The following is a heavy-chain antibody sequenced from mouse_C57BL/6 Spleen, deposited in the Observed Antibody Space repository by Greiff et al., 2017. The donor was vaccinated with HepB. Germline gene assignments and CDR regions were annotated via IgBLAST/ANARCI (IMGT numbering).Heavy chain of an antibody. CDR2: IYPGDGDT. CDR1: GYAFSSSW. CDR3: AYYDYDATSYYFDY. Sequence: VQLQQSGPELVKPGASVKISCKASGYAFSSSWMNWVKQRPGKGLEWIGRIYPGDGDTNYNGKFKGKATLTADKSSSTAYMQLSSLTSEDSAVYFCAYYDYDATSYYFDYWGQGTTLTVSS. J-gene: IGHJ2*01. D-gene: IGHD2-4*01. V-gene: IGHV1-82*01.